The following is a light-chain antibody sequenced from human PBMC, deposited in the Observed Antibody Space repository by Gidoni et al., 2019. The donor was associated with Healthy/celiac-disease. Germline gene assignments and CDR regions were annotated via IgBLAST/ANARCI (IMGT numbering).Light chain of an antibody. J-gene: IGKJ2*01. Sequence: DIQMTQSPSSLSASVGDRVTITCRASQSISSYLNWYQQKPGKAPKLLIYAASSLQIGVPSRFSGSGSGTDFTLTISSLQPEDFATYYCQQSYSTPLSFXQXTKLEIK. CDR1: QSISSY. CDR3: QQSYSTPLS. CDR2: AAS. V-gene: IGKV1-39*01.